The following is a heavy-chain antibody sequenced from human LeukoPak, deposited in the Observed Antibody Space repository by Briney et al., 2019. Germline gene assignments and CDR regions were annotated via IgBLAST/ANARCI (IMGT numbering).Heavy chain of an antibody. D-gene: IGHD2-2*01. CDR1: GGSFSGYY. J-gene: IGHJ6*03. CDR3: ARAPAGQPYYYMDV. CDR2: MYYSGST. V-gene: IGHV4-59*01. Sequence: SETLSLTCAVYGGSFSGYYWSWIRQPPGKGLEWIGYMYYSGSTNYNPSLKSRVTMSVDTSNNQMSLKMTSLTAADTAVYYCARAPAGQPYYYMDVWGKGTTVTVSS.